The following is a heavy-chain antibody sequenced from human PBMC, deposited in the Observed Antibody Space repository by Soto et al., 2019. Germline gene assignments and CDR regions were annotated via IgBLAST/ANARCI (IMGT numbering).Heavy chain of an antibody. CDR2: ISYDGSNK. Sequence: PGGSLRLSCAASGFTFSSYAMHWVRQAPGKGLEWVAVISYDGSNKYYADSVKGRFTISRDNSKNTLYLQMNSLRAEDTAVYYCARGHEWFPDYWGQGTLVTVSS. J-gene: IGHJ4*02. CDR3: ARGHEWFPDY. D-gene: IGHD3-3*01. V-gene: IGHV3-30-3*01. CDR1: GFTFSSYA.